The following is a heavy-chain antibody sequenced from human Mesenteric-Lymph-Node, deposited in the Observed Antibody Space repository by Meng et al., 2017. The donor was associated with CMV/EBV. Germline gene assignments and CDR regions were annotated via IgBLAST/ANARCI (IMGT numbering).Heavy chain of an antibody. Sequence: AETLSLTCTVSGASISSYYWTWIRQLPGKGLEWIGCIYYSGYTNYSPSLESRVTISVDTSKRQFSLRLYSVTAADTAVYYCAKFSATGGYYYGMDVWGQGTTVTVSS. D-gene: IGHD3-3*01. CDR1: GASISSYY. V-gene: IGHV4-59*01. CDR2: IYYSGYT. CDR3: AKFSATGGYYYGMDV. J-gene: IGHJ6*02.